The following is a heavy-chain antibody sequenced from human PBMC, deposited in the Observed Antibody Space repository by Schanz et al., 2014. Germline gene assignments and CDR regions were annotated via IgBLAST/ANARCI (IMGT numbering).Heavy chain of an antibody. CDR3: ANERCGYLSSFDI. D-gene: IGHD1-1*01. CDR2: ITYNGGTI. Sequence: DVQLVESGGGLVQPGGSLRLSCAASGITFSSHSFNWVRQAPGKGRDWISYITYNGGTIYYADSVKGRFAISRDNAKITLYLQMNSLRADDTAVYYCANERCGYLSSFDIWGQGTMVTVSS. J-gene: IGHJ3*02. CDR1: GITFSSHS. V-gene: IGHV3-48*01.